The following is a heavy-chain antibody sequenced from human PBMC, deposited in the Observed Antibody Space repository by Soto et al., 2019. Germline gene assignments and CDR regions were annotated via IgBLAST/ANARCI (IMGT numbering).Heavy chain of an antibody. J-gene: IGHJ5*02. Sequence: LSLTWTVSGGSISSYYWSWIRQPPGKGLEWIGYIYYSGSTNYNPSLKSRVTISVDTSKNQFSLKLSSVTAADTAVYYCARGGGKNWFDPWGQGTLVTVSS. CDR3: ARGGGKNWFDP. CDR1: GGSISSYY. V-gene: IGHV4-59*01. CDR2: IYYSGST. D-gene: IGHD3-16*01.